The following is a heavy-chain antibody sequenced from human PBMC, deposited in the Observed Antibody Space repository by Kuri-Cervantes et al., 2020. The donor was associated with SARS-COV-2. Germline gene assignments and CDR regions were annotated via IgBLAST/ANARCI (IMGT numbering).Heavy chain of an antibody. V-gene: IGHV4-34*01. J-gene: IGHJ4*02. CDR2: INHSGST. Sequence: SETLSLTCAVYGGSFRGYYWSWIRQPPGKGLEWIGEINHSGSTNYNPSLKSRVTISVDTSKNQFSLKLSSVTAADTAVYYCARAPQYSSRFDYWGQGTLVTVSS. CDR1: GGSFRGYY. D-gene: IGHD6-13*01. CDR3: ARAPQYSSRFDY.